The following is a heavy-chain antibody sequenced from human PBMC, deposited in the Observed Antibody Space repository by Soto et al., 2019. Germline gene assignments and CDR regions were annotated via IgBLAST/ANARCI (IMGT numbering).Heavy chain of an antibody. CDR3: ARSLMVRGVRVHYCDY. CDR1: GFTFSSYS. V-gene: IGHV3-21*01. J-gene: IGHJ4*02. CDR2: ISSSSSYI. Sequence: EVQLVESGGGLVKPGGSLRLSCAASGFTFSSYSMNWVRQAPGKGLEWVSSISSSSSYIYYADSVKGRFTISRDNAKHSLYLQMNSLRAEDTAVYYGARSLMVRGVRVHYCDYWGQGTLVTVSS. D-gene: IGHD3-10*01.